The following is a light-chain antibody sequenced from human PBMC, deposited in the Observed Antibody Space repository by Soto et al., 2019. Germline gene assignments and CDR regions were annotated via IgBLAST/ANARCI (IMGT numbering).Light chain of an antibody. V-gene: IGKV1-39*01. Sequence: DIQLTQSPSFLSASVGDRVTITCRASQSISSYLNWYHQKPGKAPKLLIYGASSLQSGVPSRFSGSGSGTGFTLTISSLQPEDVATYYCQQSFSTSITFGQGTRLEIK. CDR1: QSISSY. CDR3: QQSFSTSIT. CDR2: GAS. J-gene: IGKJ5*01.